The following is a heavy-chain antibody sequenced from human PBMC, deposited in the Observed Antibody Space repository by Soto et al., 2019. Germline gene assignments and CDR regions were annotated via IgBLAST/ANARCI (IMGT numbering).Heavy chain of an antibody. Sequence: GAPVKGSCKASGGTFSSYTISWVRQAPGQGLEWMGRIIPILGIANYAQKFQGRVTITADKSTSTAYMELSSLRSEDTAVYYCARAPILPGWFDPWGQGTLVTVSS. D-gene: IGHD2-15*01. CDR3: ARAPILPGWFDP. CDR1: GGTFSSYT. CDR2: IIPILGIA. V-gene: IGHV1-69*02. J-gene: IGHJ5*02.